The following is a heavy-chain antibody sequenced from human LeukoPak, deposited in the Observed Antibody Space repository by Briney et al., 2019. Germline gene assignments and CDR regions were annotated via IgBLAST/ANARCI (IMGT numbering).Heavy chain of an antibody. CDR2: IKDKFYSETT. CDR3: TTVTVCTGSSCPGAFDR. Sequence: GGSLRLSCAASEITFSDTWMNWVRQAPGKGLEWVGRIKDKFYSETTDYAAPVKGRFIISRDDSKKTVYLQMNSLKADDTAVYFCTTVTVCTGSSCPGAFDRWGQGTVVTVSS. V-gene: IGHV3-15*01. J-gene: IGHJ4*02. D-gene: IGHD2-8*02. CDR1: EITFSDTW.